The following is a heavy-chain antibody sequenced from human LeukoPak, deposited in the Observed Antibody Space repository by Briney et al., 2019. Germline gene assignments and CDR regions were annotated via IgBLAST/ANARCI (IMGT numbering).Heavy chain of an antibody. Sequence: GGSLRLSCAASGFTFSSCWRRWGRHAPGKGVVWVSRVKWDGSSTDYADSVKGRFTISRDNAKNTMYLQMNSLRAEDTAVYYCAREVAGPWDYYYGMDVWGQGTTVTVSS. V-gene: IGHV3-74*01. CDR3: AREVAGPWDYYYGMDV. CDR2: VKWDGSST. D-gene: IGHD6-19*01. CDR1: GFTFSSCW. J-gene: IGHJ6*02.